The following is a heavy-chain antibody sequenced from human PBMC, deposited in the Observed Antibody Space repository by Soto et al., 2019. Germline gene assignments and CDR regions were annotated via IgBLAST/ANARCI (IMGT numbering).Heavy chain of an antibody. V-gene: IGHV4-59*01. CDR3: ARTMVRGRSSNWFDP. CDR2: IYYSGST. CDR1: GGSISSYY. J-gene: IGHJ5*02. D-gene: IGHD3-10*01. Sequence: SETLSLTCTVSGGSISSYYWSWIRQPPGKGLEWIGYIYYSGSTNYNPSLKSRVTISVDTSKNQFSLKLSSVTAADTAVYYCARTMVRGRSSNWFDPWGQGNLVTVSS.